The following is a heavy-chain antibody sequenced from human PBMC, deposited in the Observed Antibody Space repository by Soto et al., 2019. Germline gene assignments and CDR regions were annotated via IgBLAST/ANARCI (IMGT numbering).Heavy chain of an antibody. CDR1: GGTFSNYA. CDR3: ARGVGVVLVPTDIRWFDP. J-gene: IGHJ5*02. D-gene: IGHD2-2*01. V-gene: IGHV1-69*12. CDR2: IIPMFGSA. Sequence: QVQLVQSGAEVKKPGSSVKVSCKASGGTFSNYAISWVRQAPGQGLEWMGGIIPMFGSANYAQKFQGRVTITEDESTSTAYMELSSLRSEDTAVYYCARGVGVVLVPTDIRWFDPCGQGTLVTVSS.